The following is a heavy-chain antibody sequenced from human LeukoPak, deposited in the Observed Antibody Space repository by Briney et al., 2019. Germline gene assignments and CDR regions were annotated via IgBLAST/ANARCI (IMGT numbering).Heavy chain of an antibody. CDR2: IYYSGTT. CDR3: ARGASVPLAFDP. Sequence: SETLSLTCTVSGGSISSYYWSWIRQPPGKGLEWIGYIYYSGTTNYNPSLKSRVTISVDTSKNQFSLKLSSVTAADTAVYYCARGASVPLAFDPWGQGTLVTVSS. CDR1: GGSISSYY. V-gene: IGHV4-59*01. J-gene: IGHJ5*02. D-gene: IGHD3-10*01.